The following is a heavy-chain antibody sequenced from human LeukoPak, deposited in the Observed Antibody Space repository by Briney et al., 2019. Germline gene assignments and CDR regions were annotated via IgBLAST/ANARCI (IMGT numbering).Heavy chain of an antibody. CDR3: ARAPYYYDSSGYREAFDI. CDR1: GGSFSGYY. D-gene: IGHD3-22*01. Sequence: SETLSLTCAVYGGSFSGYYWSWIRQPPGKGLEWIGEINHSGSTNYNPSLKSRVTISVDTSKNQFSLKLSSVTAADTAVYYCARAPYYYDSSGYREAFDIWGQGTMVTVSS. CDR2: INHSGST. V-gene: IGHV4-34*01. J-gene: IGHJ3*02.